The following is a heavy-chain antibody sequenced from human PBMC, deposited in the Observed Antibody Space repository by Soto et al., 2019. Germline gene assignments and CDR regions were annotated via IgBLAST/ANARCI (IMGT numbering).Heavy chain of an antibody. CDR3: ATEKGAGTSYFEY. Sequence: GGSLRLSCAASGFTFMDYYMTWSRRAPGKGLEWVSHISSSGSATYYADSVKGRFIISRDNAKNSLYLQMNSLRAEDTAVYYCATEKGAGTSYFEYWGQGTLVTVSS. D-gene: IGHD3-10*01. V-gene: IGHV3-11*01. CDR1: GFTFMDYY. J-gene: IGHJ4*02. CDR2: ISSSGSAT.